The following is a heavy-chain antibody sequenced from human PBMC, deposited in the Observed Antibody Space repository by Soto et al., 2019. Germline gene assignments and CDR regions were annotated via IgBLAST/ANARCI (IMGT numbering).Heavy chain of an antibody. CDR3: ARDRATDYDFWSGVQYYMDV. D-gene: IGHD3-3*01. CDR2: INPSGGST. CDR1: GYTFTSYY. Sequence: GASVKVSCKASGYTFTSYYMHWVRQAPGQGLEWMGIINPSGGSTSYAQKFQGRVTMTRDTSTSTVYMELSSLRSEDTAVYYCARDRATDYDFWSGVQYYMDVWGKGTTVTVS. V-gene: IGHV1-46*03. J-gene: IGHJ6*03.